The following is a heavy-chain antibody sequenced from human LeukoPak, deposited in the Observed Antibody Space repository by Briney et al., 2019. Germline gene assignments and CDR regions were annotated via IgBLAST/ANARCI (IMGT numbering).Heavy chain of an antibody. D-gene: IGHD1-14*01. CDR3: APQQGGNPAH. J-gene: IGHJ4*02. CDR1: GLTFSSHW. Sequence: GGSLRLSCAASGLTFSSHWMHWVRQAPGKGLVWVSRIANDGSSTTYADSVKGRFTISRDNAKNMLYLQGNSLRAEDTAGYYCAPQQGGNPAHWGQGPLVTVSS. CDR2: IANDGSST. V-gene: IGHV3-74*01.